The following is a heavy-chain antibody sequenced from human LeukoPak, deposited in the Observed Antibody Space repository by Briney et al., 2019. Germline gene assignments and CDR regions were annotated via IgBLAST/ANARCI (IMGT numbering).Heavy chain of an antibody. V-gene: IGHV3-23*01. D-gene: IGHD1-1*01. CDR1: GFTFSSYG. Sequence: GGSLRLSCAASGFTFSSYGMSWVRQAPGKGLEWVSAISGSGGSTYYADSVKGRFTISRDNSKNTLYLQMNSLRAEDTAVYYCAKLEPNYHYYYMDVWGKGTTVTISS. CDR2: ISGSGGST. CDR3: AKLEPNYHYYYMDV. J-gene: IGHJ6*03.